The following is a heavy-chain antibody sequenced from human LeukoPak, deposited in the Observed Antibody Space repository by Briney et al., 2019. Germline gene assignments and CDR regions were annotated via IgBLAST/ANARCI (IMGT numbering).Heavy chain of an antibody. CDR1: GFTFSGSA. Sequence: PGGSLRLSCAASGFTFSGSAMHWVRQASGKGLEWVGRIRSKANSYATAYAASVKGRFTISRDDSKNMAYLQMNSLKTEDTAVYYCTSPLATVTTRRNTDYWGQGTLVTVSS. CDR2: IRSKANSYAT. J-gene: IGHJ4*02. V-gene: IGHV3-73*01. CDR3: TSPLATVTTRRNTDY. D-gene: IGHD4-17*01.